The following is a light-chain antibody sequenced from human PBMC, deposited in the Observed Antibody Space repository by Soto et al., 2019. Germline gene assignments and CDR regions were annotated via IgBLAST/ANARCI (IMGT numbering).Light chain of an antibody. J-gene: IGKJ4*02. CDR2: GAS. CDR3: QQSYSTPRT. CDR1: QTISSY. Sequence: DIQMTQSPSSLSASVGDRVTITCRASQTISSYLNWYQQKQGKAPKFLIYGASSLQSGVPSRFSGSESGTYFTLTISSLQAEDFATYFCQQSYSTPRTFGGGTRVEIK. V-gene: IGKV1-39*01.